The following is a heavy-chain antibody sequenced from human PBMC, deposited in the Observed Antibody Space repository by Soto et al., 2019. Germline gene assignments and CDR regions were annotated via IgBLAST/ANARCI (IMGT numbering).Heavy chain of an antibody. D-gene: IGHD6-6*01. Sequence: QVQLVQSAAEVKKPGSSVNVSCKASGGTFSSYAISWVRQAPGQGLEWMGGFIPIFGTADYAQKFQGRVTITADESTSTAYMEQSSLRSEDTAVYYCARAGSGGEQLVVEDYFDYWGQGTLVTVSS. CDR3: ARAGSGGEQLVVEDYFDY. V-gene: IGHV1-69*01. CDR2: FIPIFGTA. J-gene: IGHJ4*02. CDR1: GGTFSSYA.